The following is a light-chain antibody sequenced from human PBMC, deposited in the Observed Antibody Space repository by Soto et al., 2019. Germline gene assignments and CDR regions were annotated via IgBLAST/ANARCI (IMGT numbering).Light chain of an antibody. CDR3: CSYTSSSPYV. CDR1: SSDVGGYNY. CDR2: DVN. Sequence: QSALTQPASVSGSPGQSITISCTGTSSDVGGYNYVSWYQQHPGKAPKLMIFDVNNRPSGVSNRFSGSKSGNTASLTISGLQAEDEAHSYCCSYTSSSPYVFGTGTKLTVL. V-gene: IGLV2-14*01. J-gene: IGLJ1*01.